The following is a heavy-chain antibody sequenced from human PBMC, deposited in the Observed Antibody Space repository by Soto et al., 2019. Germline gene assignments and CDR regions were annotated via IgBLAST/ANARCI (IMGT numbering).Heavy chain of an antibody. CDR2: IKSDGSGT. V-gene: IGHV3-74*01. J-gene: IGHJ4*02. Sequence: EVQLVESGGGLVQPGESLPLSCAASGFTFSSYWMHWVRQAPGKGLVWVSRIKSDGSGTYYADSVKGRLTISRDNAKNTLYLQMNSLRVEDTAVYFCARGDADRYDGNGYLGRHWGQGTLVTVSS. D-gene: IGHD3-22*01. CDR1: GFTFSSYW. CDR3: ARGDADRYDGNGYLGRH.